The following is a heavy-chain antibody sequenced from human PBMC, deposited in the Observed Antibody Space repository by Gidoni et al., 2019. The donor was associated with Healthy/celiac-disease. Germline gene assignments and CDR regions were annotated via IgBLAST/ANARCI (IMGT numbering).Heavy chain of an antibody. CDR1: GYSISSGYY. Sequence: QVQLQESGPGLVKPSATLSLTCAVSGYSISSGYYWGWIRQPPGKGLEWIGSIYHSGSTYYNPSLKSRGTISVDTSKNQFSLKLSSVTAADTAVYYCARNYSSSFKDAFDIWGQGTMVTVSS. V-gene: IGHV4-38-2*01. D-gene: IGHD6-13*01. J-gene: IGHJ3*02. CDR2: IYHSGST. CDR3: ARNYSSSFKDAFDI.